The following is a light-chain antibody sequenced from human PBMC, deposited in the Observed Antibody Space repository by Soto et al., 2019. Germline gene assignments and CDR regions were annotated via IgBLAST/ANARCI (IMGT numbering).Light chain of an antibody. J-gene: IGLJ2*01. CDR1: SSDVGGYNY. Sequence: QSVLTQPASVSGSPGQSITISCTGTSSDVGGYNYVSWYQQHPGKAPKLMIYDVSNRPSGVSNRFSGSKSGNTASLTISWLHAEDEADYYCSSYTSSSTPVVFGGGTKLTVL. V-gene: IGLV2-14*01. CDR3: SSYTSSSTPVV. CDR2: DVS.